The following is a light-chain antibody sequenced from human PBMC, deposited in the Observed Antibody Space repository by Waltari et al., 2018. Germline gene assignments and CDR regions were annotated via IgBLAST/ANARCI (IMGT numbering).Light chain of an antibody. CDR2: EGS. CDR1: SSDFGSYKL. Sequence: QPALTQPASASGSPGQSITISCTGTSSDFGSYKLVSWYQQHIGKPPKLMIYEGSKRPSGLSNRFSGSKSGNTASLTISGLQAEDEADYYCCSYAGSSTLVFGGGTKLTVL. V-gene: IGLV2-23*01. CDR3: CSYAGSSTLV. J-gene: IGLJ2*01.